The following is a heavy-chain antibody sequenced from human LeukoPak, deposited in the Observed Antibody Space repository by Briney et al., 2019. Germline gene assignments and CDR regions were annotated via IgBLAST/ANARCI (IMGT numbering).Heavy chain of an antibody. Sequence: GGSLRLSCAASGFTFKLYWMHWVRQVPGKRPVWVSRINDDGSDTIYADSVRGRFTISRDDAKNTVYLQMNNLRAEDTAVYYWVRGGPSTLAWGQGTLGTGSS. CDR1: GFTFKLYW. V-gene: IGHV3-74*01. J-gene: IGHJ5*02. D-gene: IGHD3-16*01. CDR2: INDDGSDT. CDR3: VRGGPSTLA.